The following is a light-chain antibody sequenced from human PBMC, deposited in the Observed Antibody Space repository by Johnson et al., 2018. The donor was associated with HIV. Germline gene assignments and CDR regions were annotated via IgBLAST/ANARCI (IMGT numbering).Light chain of an antibody. CDR3: GTWDSSLSALYV. J-gene: IGLJ1*01. CDR1: SSNIGNNY. Sequence: QPVLTQPPSVSAAPGQKVTISCSVSSSNIGNNYVSWYQQLPGTAPKLLIYDNNKRPSGIPDRFSGSKSGTSATLGITGLQTGDEADYYCGTWDSSLSALYVFGTGTKVTVL. V-gene: IGLV1-51*01. CDR2: DNN.